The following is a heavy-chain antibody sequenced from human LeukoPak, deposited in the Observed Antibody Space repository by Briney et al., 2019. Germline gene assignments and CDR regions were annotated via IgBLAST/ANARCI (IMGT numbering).Heavy chain of an antibody. D-gene: IGHD1-7*01. CDR3: AGVDVGYNWNSGDR. J-gene: IGHJ5*02. CDR2: INWNGGST. Sequence: GGSQRLSCAASGFTFDDYGMSWVRQAPGKGLEWVSGINWNGGSTGYADSVKGRFTISRDNAKNSLYLQMNSLRAEDTALYYCAGVDVGYNWNSGDRWGQGTLVTVSS. CDR1: GFTFDDYG. V-gene: IGHV3-20*04.